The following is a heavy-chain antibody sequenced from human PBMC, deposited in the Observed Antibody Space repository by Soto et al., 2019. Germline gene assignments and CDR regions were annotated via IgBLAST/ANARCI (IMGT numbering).Heavy chain of an antibody. CDR1: GYTFTSYG. CDR3: ARSARYGDYFDY. J-gene: IGHJ4*02. CDR2: ISAYNGNT. D-gene: IGHD4-17*01. Sequence: GASVKVSCKASGYTFTSYGISWVRQAPGQGLEWMGWISAYNGNTNYAPKLQGRVTMTTDPSTSTAYMELRSLRSDDTAVYYCARSARYGDYFDYWGQGTLVTVSS. V-gene: IGHV1-18*01.